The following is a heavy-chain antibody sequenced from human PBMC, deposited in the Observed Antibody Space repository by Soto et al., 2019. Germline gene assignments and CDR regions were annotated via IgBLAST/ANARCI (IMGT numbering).Heavy chain of an antibody. CDR1: GDTISRYA. J-gene: IGHJ6*03. Sequence: SVKVSCKTSGDTISRYAIVWVRQENRQGLEWMGGIIPIFGTANYAQKFQGRVTITADESTSTAYMELSSLSSVTAADTAVYYCARDSGVSNYYYYMDVWGKGTTVTVSS. CDR2: IIPIFGTA. D-gene: IGHD3-10*01. CDR3: ARDSGVSNYYYYMDV. V-gene: IGHV1-69*01.